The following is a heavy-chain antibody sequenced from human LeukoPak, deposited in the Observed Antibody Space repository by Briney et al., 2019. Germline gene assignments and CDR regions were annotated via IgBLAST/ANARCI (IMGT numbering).Heavy chain of an antibody. CDR2: ISYDGDTE. CDR1: GFTFSSYG. J-gene: IGHJ4*02. V-gene: IGHV3-30*03. Sequence: GGSLRLSCAASGFTFSSYGMHWVRQAPAKGLEWVAVISYDGDTEYYTDSVKGRFTISRDNSKNTLYLQMSNLRAEDTAVYYCARDYSSGWVDYWGQGTLVTVSS. D-gene: IGHD6-19*01. CDR3: ARDYSSGWVDY.